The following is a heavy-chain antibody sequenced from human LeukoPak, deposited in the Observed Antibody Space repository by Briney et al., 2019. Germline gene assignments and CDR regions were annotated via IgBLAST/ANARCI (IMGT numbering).Heavy chain of an antibody. J-gene: IGHJ4*02. CDR2: IYTSGST. CDR3: ARGGDYFDY. Sequence: SATLSLSCTASGGSFSSYYWSWIRQPAGQGLEWIGRIYTSGSTNYNPSLKSRVTMSIDTSKNQFSLKLSSVTAADTAVYYCARGGDYFDYWGQGTLVTVSS. CDR1: GGSFSSYY. V-gene: IGHV4-4*07.